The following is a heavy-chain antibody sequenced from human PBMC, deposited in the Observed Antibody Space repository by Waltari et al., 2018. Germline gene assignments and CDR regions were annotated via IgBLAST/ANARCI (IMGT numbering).Heavy chain of an antibody. V-gene: IGHV1-8*01. CDR1: GYTFTSYD. CDR3: ARDYTRGKSNARFDP. CDR2: MNPNSGNT. J-gene: IGHJ5*02. D-gene: IGHD2-8*01. Sequence: QVQLVQSGAEVKKPGASVKVSCKASGYTFTSYDINWVRQATGKGLEWMGWMNPNSGNTGYAHKFQGRVTMTRNTSISTAYMELSSLRSEDTGVYYCARDYTRGKSNARFDPWGQGTLVTVST.